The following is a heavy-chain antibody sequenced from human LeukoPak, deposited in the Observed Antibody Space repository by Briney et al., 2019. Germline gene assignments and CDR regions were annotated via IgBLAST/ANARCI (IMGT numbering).Heavy chain of an antibody. D-gene: IGHD3-10*01. CDR2: ISSNGGST. J-gene: IGHJ4*02. CDR1: GFTFSSYA. Sequence: PGGSLRLSCAAPGFTFSSYAMHWVRQAPGKGLEYVSAISSNGGSTYYANSVKGRFTISRDNSKNTLYLQMGSLRAEDMAVYYCARGEAKMYYYGSGTFDYWGQGTLVTVSS. CDR3: ARGEAKMYYYGSGTFDY. V-gene: IGHV3-64*01.